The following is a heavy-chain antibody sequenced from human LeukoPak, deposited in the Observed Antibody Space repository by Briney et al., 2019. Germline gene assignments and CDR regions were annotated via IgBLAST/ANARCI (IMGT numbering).Heavy chain of an antibody. CDR3: ARDLWGYYGISYDY. J-gene: IGHJ4*02. D-gene: IGHD4-17*01. V-gene: IGHV1-2*02. CDR2: VNPDSGAT. CDR1: GYTFTDYY. Sequence: GASVKVSCKASGYTFTDYYMHWVRQAPGQGLEWMGWVNPDSGATNYAQRFQGRVTMTRDTSITTAYLELSRLRSDDTAVYFCARDLWGYYGISYDYWGQGTLVTVSS.